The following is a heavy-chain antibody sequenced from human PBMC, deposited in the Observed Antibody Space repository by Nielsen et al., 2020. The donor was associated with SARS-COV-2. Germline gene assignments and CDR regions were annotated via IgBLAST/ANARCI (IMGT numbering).Heavy chain of an antibody. CDR1: GFTFSSYW. Sequence: GESLKISCAASGFTFSSYWMSWVRQAPGKGLEWVANIKQDGSEKYYVDSVKGRFTISRDNFKNTLYLQMNSLRTEDTAVYYCAKSNVVRGIIGYYFEYWGRGTAVNVSS. D-gene: IGHD3-10*01. V-gene: IGHV3-7*01. CDR2: IKQDGSEK. J-gene: IGHJ4*02. CDR3: AKSNVVRGIIGYYFEY.